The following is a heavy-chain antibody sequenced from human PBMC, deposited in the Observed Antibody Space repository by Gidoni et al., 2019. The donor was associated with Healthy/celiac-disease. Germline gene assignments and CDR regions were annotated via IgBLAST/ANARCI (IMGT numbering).Heavy chain of an antibody. V-gene: IGHV3-30*02. Sequence: QVQLVESGGGVVQPGGSLRLSCAASGFTFSSYGMHWVRQAPGKGLEWVAFIRYDGSNKYYADSVKGRFTISRDNSKNTLYLQMNSLRAEDTAVYYCAKEGRYFDWLLAGKGWFDPWGQGTLVTVSS. D-gene: IGHD3-9*01. CDR3: AKEGRYFDWLLAGKGWFDP. CDR1: GFTFSSYG. J-gene: IGHJ5*02. CDR2: IRYDGSNK.